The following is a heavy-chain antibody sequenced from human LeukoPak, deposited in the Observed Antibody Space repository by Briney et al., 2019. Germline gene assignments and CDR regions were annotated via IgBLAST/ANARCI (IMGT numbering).Heavy chain of an antibody. J-gene: IGHJ4*02. D-gene: IGHD3-10*01. Sequence: PGGSLRLSCAASAFTFSSYSMNWVRQAPGKGLEWVSHISSSSSTIYYADPVKGRFTISRDNAKNSLYLQMNSLRAEDTAVYYCARAGFTFSDYFGSFFDYWGQGTLVTVSS. V-gene: IGHV3-48*01. CDR3: ARAGFTFSDYFGSFFDY. CDR2: ISSSSSTI. CDR1: AFTFSSYS.